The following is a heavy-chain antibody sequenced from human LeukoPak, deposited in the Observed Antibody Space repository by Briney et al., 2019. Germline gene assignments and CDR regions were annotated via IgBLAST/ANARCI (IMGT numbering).Heavy chain of an antibody. J-gene: IGHJ5*02. CDR1: GFTFSSYS. CDR3: ARDGWFGDYNWFDR. Sequence: GGSLRLSCAASGFTFSSYSMNWVRQAPGKGLEWVSYISSASNTIYYADSVKGRFTISRDNAKNSLYLQMNSLRAEDTAMYYCARDGWFGDYNWFDRWGQGTLVTVSS. V-gene: IGHV3-48*01. CDR2: ISSASNTI. D-gene: IGHD3-10*01.